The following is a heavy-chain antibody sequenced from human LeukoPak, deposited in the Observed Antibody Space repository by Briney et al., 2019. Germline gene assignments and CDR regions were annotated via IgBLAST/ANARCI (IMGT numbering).Heavy chain of an antibody. Sequence: SETLSLTCAVYGASFSGYYWSWIRQPPGKGLEWIGEINHSGSTNYNPSLKSRVTISVDTSKNQFSLKLSSVTAADTAVYYCASERVVVEVEYFQHWGQGTLVTVSS. CDR2: INHSGST. J-gene: IGHJ1*01. D-gene: IGHD2-15*01. CDR3: ASERVVVEVEYFQH. V-gene: IGHV4-34*01. CDR1: GASFSGYY.